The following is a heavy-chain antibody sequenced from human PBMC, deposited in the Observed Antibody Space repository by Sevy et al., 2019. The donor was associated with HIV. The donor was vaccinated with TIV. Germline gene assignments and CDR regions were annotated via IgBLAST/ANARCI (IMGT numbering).Heavy chain of an antibody. D-gene: IGHD3-10*01. Sequence: SETLSLTCTVSDGSVSSSSYYWSWIRQPPGKGLEWIGYIHYSGSTDYNPSLKSRVTISVDTSKNQFSLKLSSVTAADTAVYYCARVSTMVQVVTYYFDYWGQGTLVTVSS. V-gene: IGHV4-61*01. CDR3: ARVSTMVQVVTYYFDY. CDR2: IHYSGST. J-gene: IGHJ4*02. CDR1: DGSVSSSSYY.